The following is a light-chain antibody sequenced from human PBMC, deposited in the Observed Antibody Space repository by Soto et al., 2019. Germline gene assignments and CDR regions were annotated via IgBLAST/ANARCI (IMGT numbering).Light chain of an antibody. J-gene: IGLJ3*02. CDR2: EVN. V-gene: IGLV2-14*01. CDR1: SSDVGGYNY. CDR3: SSYTSSSTWV. Sequence: QSALTQPASVSGSPGQSITISCNETSSDVGGYNYVSWYQQHPGKAPKLMIYEVNNRPSGVSNRFSGSKSGNTASLIISGLQAEDEADYYCSSYTSSSTWVFGGGTKLTVL.